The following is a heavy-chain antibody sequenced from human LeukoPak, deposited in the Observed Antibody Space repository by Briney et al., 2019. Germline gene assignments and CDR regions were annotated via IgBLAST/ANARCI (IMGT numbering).Heavy chain of an antibody. CDR2: IRSSGSTI. J-gene: IGHJ4*02. CDR1: GFTFSSYS. CDR3: ASASPYYYDSSGYSFDH. D-gene: IGHD3-22*01. Sequence: GGSLRLSCAASGFTFSSYSMNWVRQAPGKGLEWVSYIRSSGSTIYYADSVKGRFTISRDNAEDSLYLQMNSLRAEDTAVYYCASASPYYYDSSGYSFDHWGQGTLVTVSS. V-gene: IGHV3-48*04.